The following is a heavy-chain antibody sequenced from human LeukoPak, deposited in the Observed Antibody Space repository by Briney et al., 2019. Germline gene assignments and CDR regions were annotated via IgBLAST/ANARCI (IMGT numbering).Heavy chain of an antibody. CDR1: GVSISSYY. V-gene: IGHV4-59*12. D-gene: IGHD3-10*01. CDR2: IYYSGST. CDR3: ARASVTMVRGAYLTAPSFDY. Sequence: PSETLSLTCTVSGVSISSYYWSWIRQPPGKGLEWIGYIYYSGSTNYNPSLKSRVTISVDTSKNQFSLKLSSVTAADTAVYYCARASVTMVRGAYLTAPSFDYWGQGTLVTVSS. J-gene: IGHJ4*02.